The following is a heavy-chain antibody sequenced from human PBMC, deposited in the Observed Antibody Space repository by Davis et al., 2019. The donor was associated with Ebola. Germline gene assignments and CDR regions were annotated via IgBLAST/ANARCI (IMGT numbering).Heavy chain of an antibody. CDR3: ARARGRWDVGGYLLGH. V-gene: IGHV1-18*01. CDR1: GYNFTTYG. CDR2: VSADNDDR. D-gene: IGHD1-26*01. Sequence: ASVKVSCKASGYNFTTYGFAWVRQAPGQGLDWMGWVSADNDDRKYAEKFQGRVTMTTESSTSTAYMELRGLTYDDTAVYFCARARGRWDVGGYLLGHWGQGTLVTVSS. J-gene: IGHJ4*02.